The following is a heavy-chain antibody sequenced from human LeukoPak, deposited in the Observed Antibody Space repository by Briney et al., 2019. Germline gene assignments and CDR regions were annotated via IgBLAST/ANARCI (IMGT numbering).Heavy chain of an antibody. CDR3: ARDLSTPYYDIFRLFYWYFDL. Sequence: GRTLRLSSPVSAFTFSSYSMDCVRHAPGKWLEWVSSISSSSTYIYYADSVKGRFTISRDNAKNSLYLQMNSLRAEDTAVYYCARDLSTPYYDIFRLFYWYFDLWGRGTLVTVSS. V-gene: IGHV3-21*01. CDR2: ISSSSTYI. D-gene: IGHD3-9*01. CDR1: AFTFSSYS. J-gene: IGHJ2*01.